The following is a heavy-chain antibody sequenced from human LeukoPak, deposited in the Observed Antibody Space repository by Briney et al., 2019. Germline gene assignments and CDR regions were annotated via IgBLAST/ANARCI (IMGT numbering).Heavy chain of an antibody. Sequence: PSETLSLTCNVSGYSISSGYYWAWIRQPPGKGLEWIASTYHSGYTHCNLSLKGRVTISVDTSKNDFSLRLSSVAAADTAIYYCARDLNPTHYFDFWGQGTLVTVSS. CDR2: TYHSGYT. D-gene: IGHD4-17*01. J-gene: IGHJ4*02. CDR3: ARDLNPTHYFDF. V-gene: IGHV4-38-2*02. CDR1: GYSISSGYY.